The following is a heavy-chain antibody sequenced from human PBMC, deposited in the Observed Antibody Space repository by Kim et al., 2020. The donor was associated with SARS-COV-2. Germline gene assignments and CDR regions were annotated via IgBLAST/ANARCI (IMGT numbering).Heavy chain of an antibody. V-gene: IGHV4-34*01. CDR2: INHSGST. J-gene: IGHJ3*02. Sequence: SETLSLTCAVYGGSFSGYYWSWIRQPPGKGLEWIGEINHSGSTNYNPSLKSRVTISVDTSKNQFSLKLSSVTAADTAVYYCARGRSSGWYAFDIWGQGTMVTVSS. CDR1: GGSFSGYY. CDR3: ARGRSSGWYAFDI. D-gene: IGHD6-19*01.